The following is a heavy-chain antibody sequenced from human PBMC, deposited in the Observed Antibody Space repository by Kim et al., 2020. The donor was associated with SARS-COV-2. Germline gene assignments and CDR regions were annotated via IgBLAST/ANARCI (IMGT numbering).Heavy chain of an antibody. Sequence: TYYVDSVKGRFSISRDNSKNSVFLQMNSLRPDDTAVYFCAKWGTTWGLDNWGQGTLVTVSS. V-gene: IGHV3-7*03. D-gene: IGHD3-16*01. CDR3: AKWGTTWGLDN. J-gene: IGHJ4*02. CDR2: T.